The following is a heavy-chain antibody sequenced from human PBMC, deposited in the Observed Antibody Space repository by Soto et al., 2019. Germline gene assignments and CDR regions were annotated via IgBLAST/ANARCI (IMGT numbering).Heavy chain of an antibody. CDR2: MNPNSGNT. D-gene: IGHD3-3*01. CDR1: GYTFTSYD. J-gene: IGHJ3*02. Sequence: QVQLEQSGAEVKKPGASVKVSCKASGYTFTSYDINWVRQATGQGLEWMGWMNPNSGNTGYAQKFQGRVTMTRNTSISTAYMELSSLRSEDTAVYYCARALWSGYYKGDDAFDIWGQGTMVTVSS. CDR3: ARALWSGYYKGDDAFDI. V-gene: IGHV1-8*01.